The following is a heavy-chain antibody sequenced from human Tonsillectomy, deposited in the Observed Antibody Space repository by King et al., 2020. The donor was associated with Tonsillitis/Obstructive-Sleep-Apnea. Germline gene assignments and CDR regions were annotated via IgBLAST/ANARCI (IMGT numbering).Heavy chain of an antibody. D-gene: IGHD3-22*01. J-gene: IGHJ4*02. CDR3: AMLDYYYDSSSSR. Sequence: HVQLVQSGAEVKKPGASVKVSCKTSGYTFNGYYIHWVRQAPGQGLEWMGWVNPNSGGTSYAQKFQDRVTMTSDTSITTAYMELSRLRSDDTAVYYCAMLDYYYDSSSSRWGQGALVTVSS. V-gene: IGHV1-2*02. CDR2: VNPNSGGT. CDR1: GYTFNGYY.